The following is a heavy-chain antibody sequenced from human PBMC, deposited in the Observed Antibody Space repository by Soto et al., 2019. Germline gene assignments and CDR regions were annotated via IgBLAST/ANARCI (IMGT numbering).Heavy chain of an antibody. CDR3: ARGVVVTAISYYFDY. J-gene: IGHJ4*02. CDR1: AGSFSGYY. CDR2: IHHSGST. D-gene: IGHD2-21*02. Sequence: QVQLQQWGAGLLKPSETLSLTCAVYAGSFSGYYWSWIRQPPGTGLEWIGEIHHSGSTNYNPSLKNRVTISVDTSENQFSRELSSVTAADTDVYYCARGVVVTAISYYFDYWGQGTLVTLSS. V-gene: IGHV4-34*01.